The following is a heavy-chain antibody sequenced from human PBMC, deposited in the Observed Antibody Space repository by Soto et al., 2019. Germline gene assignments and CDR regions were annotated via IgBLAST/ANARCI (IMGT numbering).Heavy chain of an antibody. CDR1: GYTFTGYY. V-gene: IGHV1-2*04. J-gene: IGHJ6*02. Sequence: ASVKVSCKASGYTFTGYYMHWVRQAPGQGLEWMGWINPNSGGTDYAQKFQGWVTMTRDTSISTAYMELSRLRSDDTAVYYCARGGSYYYYHYGMDVWGQGTTVTVSS. CDR2: INPNSGGT. CDR3: ARGGSYYYYHYGMDV. D-gene: IGHD1-26*01.